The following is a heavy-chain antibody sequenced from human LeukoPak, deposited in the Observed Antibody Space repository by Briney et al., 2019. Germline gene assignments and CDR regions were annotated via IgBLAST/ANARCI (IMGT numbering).Heavy chain of an antibody. CDR1: GFTFDDYA. J-gene: IGHJ4*02. V-gene: IGHV3-9*01. Sequence: GGSLRLSCAASGFTFDDYAMHWVRQAPGKGLEWVSGISWNSGSIGYADSVKGRFTISRDNAKNSLYLQMNSLRAEDTALYYCAKDIWTGLDSSGYYHYWGQGTLVTVSS. D-gene: IGHD3-22*01. CDR3: AKDIWTGLDSSGYYHY. CDR2: ISWNSGSI.